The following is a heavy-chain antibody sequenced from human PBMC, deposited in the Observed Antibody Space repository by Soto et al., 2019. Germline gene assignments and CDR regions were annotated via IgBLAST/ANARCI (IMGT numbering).Heavy chain of an antibody. CDR3: TKIQTGYSSGQDY. V-gene: IGHV3-23*01. D-gene: IGHD6-19*01. Sequence: VQLLESGGGLAQPGGSLRLSCAASGFTFSSYTMSWVRQAPGRGPEWVAGVSQGGTTYYADSVKGRFTISRDNSRDTVYLQMITLRVDDTAVYYCTKIQTGYSSGQDYWGQGTLVTVSS. CDR2: VSQGGTT. J-gene: IGHJ4*02. CDR1: GFTFSSYT.